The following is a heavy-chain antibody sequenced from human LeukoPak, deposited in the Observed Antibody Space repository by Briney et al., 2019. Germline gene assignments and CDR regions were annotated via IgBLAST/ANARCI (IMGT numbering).Heavy chain of an antibody. D-gene: IGHD2-15*01. CDR3: ASCVSGGSRFDP. J-gene: IGHJ5*02. V-gene: IGHV3-48*01. Sequence: GGSLRLSCAASGFTFSSYRMNWVRQAPGKGLEWVSYISTDSTTIYYADSVKGRFTISRDNHKNSLYLLMNSLRAEDTAVYYCASCVSGGSRFDPWGQGTLVTVSS. CDR1: GFTFSSYR. CDR2: ISTDSTTI.